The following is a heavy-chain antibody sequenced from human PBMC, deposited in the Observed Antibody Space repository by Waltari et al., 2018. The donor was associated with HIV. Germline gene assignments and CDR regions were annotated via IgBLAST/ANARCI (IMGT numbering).Heavy chain of an antibody. V-gene: IGHV4-61*02. Sequence: QVQLQESGPGLVKPSQTLSLTCTVSGGSISSGSYYWSWIRQPAGKGLEWIGRIYTSGSTNYNPSLKSRGTISVDTSKNQFSLKLSSVTAADTAVYYCARDYSNYGPYYYGMDVWGQGTTVTVSS. CDR3: ARDYSNYGPYYYGMDV. CDR1: GGSISSGSYY. J-gene: IGHJ6*02. CDR2: IYTSGST. D-gene: IGHD4-4*01.